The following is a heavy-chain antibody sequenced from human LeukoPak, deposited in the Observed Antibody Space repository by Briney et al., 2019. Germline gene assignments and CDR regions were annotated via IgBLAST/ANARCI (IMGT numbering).Heavy chain of an antibody. J-gene: IGHJ4*02. D-gene: IGHD6-19*01. CDR2: ISGSGGST. V-gene: IGHV3-23*01. CDR3: AKALGIAVAGLDY. CDR1: GVTFSSYA. Sequence: GGSLRLSCAASGVTFSSYAMSWVRQAPGKGLEWVSDISGSGGSTYYADSVKGRFTISRDNSKNTLYLQMNSLRAEDTAVYYCAKALGIAVAGLDYWGQGTLVTVSS.